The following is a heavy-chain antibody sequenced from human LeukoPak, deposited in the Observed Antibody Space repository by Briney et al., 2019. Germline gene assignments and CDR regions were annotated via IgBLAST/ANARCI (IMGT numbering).Heavy chain of an antibody. CDR1: GGSISSYY. J-gene: IGHJ5*02. CDR3: ARRGTNNWFDP. D-gene: IGHD2-8*01. V-gene: IGHV4-59*01. CDR2: IYYSGSI. Sequence: SETLSLTCTVSGGSISSYYWSWIRQPPGKGLEWIGYIYYSGSINYNPSLKSRVTISVDTSKNQFSLKLSSVTAAHTAVYYRARRGTNNWFDPWGQGTLVTVSS.